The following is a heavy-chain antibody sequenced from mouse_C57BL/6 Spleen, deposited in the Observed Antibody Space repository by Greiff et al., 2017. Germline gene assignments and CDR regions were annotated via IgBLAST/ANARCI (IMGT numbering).Heavy chain of an antibody. CDR1: GYAFRSYW. V-gene: IGHV1-80*01. CDR3: ARATTVGAMDY. J-gene: IGHJ4*01. D-gene: IGHD1-1*01. CDR2: IYPGDGDT. Sequence: VKLVESGAELVKPGASVKISCKASGYAFRSYWMNWVKQRPGKGLEWIGQIYPGDGDTNYNGKFKGKATLTADKSSSTAYMQLSSLTSEDSAVYVCARATTVGAMDYWGQGTSVTVSS.